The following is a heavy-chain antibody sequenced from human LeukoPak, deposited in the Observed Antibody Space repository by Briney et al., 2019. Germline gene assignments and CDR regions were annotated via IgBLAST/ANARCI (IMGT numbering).Heavy chain of an antibody. Sequence: GGSLRLSCAASGYTSKRYGMLWVRQARGKGREWVAVISYDGNNKYYADSVKGRFTISRDNSKNTLYLQMNRLRAEDTAVYYCAKGDYYVSGSELLPFDYWGQGTLVTVSS. J-gene: IGHJ4*02. CDR2: ISYDGNNK. V-gene: IGHV3-30*18. CDR1: GYTSKRYG. D-gene: IGHD3-10*01. CDR3: AKGDYYVSGSELLPFDY.